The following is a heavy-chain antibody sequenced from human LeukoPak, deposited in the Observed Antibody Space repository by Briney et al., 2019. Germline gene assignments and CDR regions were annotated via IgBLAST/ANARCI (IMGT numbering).Heavy chain of an antibody. D-gene: IGHD3-22*01. CDR1: GDSINSLDL. V-gene: IGHV4-4*02. CDR3: AGLVGRYSSGLYYYYFDY. CDR2: MYLSGTT. J-gene: IGHJ4*02. Sequence: SGTLSLTCTVSGDSINSLDLWSWVRQPPGKGLEWIGEMYLSGTTHSNPSVKSRVTISIDKTKNQFFLNLSSVTAADTAVYYCAGLVGRYSSGLYYYYFDYWGQGTLVTVSS.